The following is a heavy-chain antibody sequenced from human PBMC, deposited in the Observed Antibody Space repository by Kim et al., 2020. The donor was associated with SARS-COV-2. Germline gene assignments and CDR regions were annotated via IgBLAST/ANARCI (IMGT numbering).Heavy chain of an antibody. CDR1: GYTFTSYY. CDR2: INPSGGST. D-gene: IGHD4-4*01. CDR3: ARYRSTVTEAAGSWFDP. Sequence: ASVKVSCKASGYTFTSYYMHWVRQAPGQGLEWMGIINPSGGSTSYAQKFQGRVTMTRDTSTSTVYMELSSLRSEDTAVYYCARYRSTVTEAAGSWFDPWGQGTLVTVSS. J-gene: IGHJ5*02. V-gene: IGHV1-46*01.